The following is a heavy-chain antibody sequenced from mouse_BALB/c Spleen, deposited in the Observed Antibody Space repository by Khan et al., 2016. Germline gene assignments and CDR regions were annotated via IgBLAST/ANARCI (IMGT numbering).Heavy chain of an antibody. V-gene: IGHV1-9*01. CDR2: ILPGSGST. CDR1: GYTLSNYW. CDR3: ARYDSDYFDD. D-gene: IGHD2-4*01. J-gene: IGHJ2*01. Sequence: QVQLQQSGTKLMKPGASVKISCKATGYTLSNYWIEWIKQRPGHGLEWIGEILPGSGSTHYNEKFKGKATFTADTSSNTAYMQLSSLTSEDSAVYYCARYDSDYFDDWGQGTTLTVSS.